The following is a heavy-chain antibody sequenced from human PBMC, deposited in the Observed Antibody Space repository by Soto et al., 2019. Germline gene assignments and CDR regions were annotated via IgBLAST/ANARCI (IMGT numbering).Heavy chain of an antibody. D-gene: IGHD5-12*01. CDR3: ARWRGAVATHDS. J-gene: IGHJ4*02. CDR2: ISPNSGAS. CDR1: GYSFIDYY. Sequence: QVQLVQSGAEVKKSGASVKVSCRTSGYSFIDYYVHWVRQAPGQGLEWVGWISPNSGASKYAENFQGRVTLTRDRSTSTVYMELTGLRSDDTAVYYCARWRGAVATHDSSGQGTLVTVSS. V-gene: IGHV1-2*02.